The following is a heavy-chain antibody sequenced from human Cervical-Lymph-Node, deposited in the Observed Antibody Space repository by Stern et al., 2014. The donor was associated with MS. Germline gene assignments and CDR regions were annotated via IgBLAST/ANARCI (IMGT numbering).Heavy chain of an antibody. D-gene: IGHD2-2*01. V-gene: IGHV3-7*01. CDR2: INLDGSEK. J-gene: IGHJ4*02. CDR1: GFTFTDYW. Sequence: EVQLVESGGGLVQPGGSLRLSCEASGFTFTDYWMTWVRQSPGKGLEWVANINLDGSEKRYVDSVKGRFTISRDNAKNSLYLQMNNLRDADTAVYYCAKSAGRTSNRAHDWGQGTLVTVSP. CDR3: AKSAGRTSNRAHD.